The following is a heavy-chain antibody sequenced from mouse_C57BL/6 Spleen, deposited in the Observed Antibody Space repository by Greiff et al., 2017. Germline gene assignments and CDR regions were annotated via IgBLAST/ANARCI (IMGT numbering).Heavy chain of an antibody. V-gene: IGHV2-5*01. CDR3: AKDGYYGNYYAMDY. CDR1: GFSLTSYG. Sequence: VKLVESGPGLVQPSQSLSITCTVSGFSLTSYGVHWVRQSPGKGLEWLGVIWRGGSTDYNAAFMSRLSITKDNSKSQVFFKMNSLQADDTAIYYCAKDGYYGNYYAMDYWGQGTSVTVSS. J-gene: IGHJ4*01. CDR2: IWRGGST. D-gene: IGHD2-3*01.